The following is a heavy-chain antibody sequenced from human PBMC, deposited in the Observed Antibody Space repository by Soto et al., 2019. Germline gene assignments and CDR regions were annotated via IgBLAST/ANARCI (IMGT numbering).Heavy chain of an antibody. Sequence: QVQLVQSGAEVKKPGASVKVSCKASGYTFTNFGISWVRQAPGQGLEWMGWISGYDGNTNYAQMFQGRVTMTTDTTTSTAYMDLTSLTSDDTAMYYCARYRLQGQLAPFFWGQGTLVTVSS. V-gene: IGHV1-18*01. D-gene: IGHD3-3*02. CDR3: ARYRLQGQLAPFF. J-gene: IGHJ4*02. CDR2: ISGYDGNT. CDR1: GYTFTNFG.